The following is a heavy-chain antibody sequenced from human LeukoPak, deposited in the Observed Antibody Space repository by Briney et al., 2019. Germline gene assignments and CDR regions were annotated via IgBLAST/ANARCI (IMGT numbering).Heavy chain of an antibody. CDR3: ARALTKSGSQYYGY. J-gene: IGHJ4*02. CDR1: GFTFSSYS. CDR2: ISSSSSYI. V-gene: IGHV3-21*01. D-gene: IGHD1-26*01. Sequence: GGSLRLSCAASGFTFSSYSMNWVRQAPGKGLEWVSSISSSSSYIYYAYSVKGRFTISRDNAKNSLYLQMNSLRAEDTAVYYCARALTKSGSQYYGYWGQGTLVTVSS.